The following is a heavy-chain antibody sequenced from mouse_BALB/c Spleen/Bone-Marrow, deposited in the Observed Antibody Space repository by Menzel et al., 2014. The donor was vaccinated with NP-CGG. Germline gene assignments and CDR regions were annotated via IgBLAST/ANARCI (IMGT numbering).Heavy chain of an antibody. CDR3: ARSGYGSNYDY. V-gene: IGHV1-80*01. Sequence: QVQLQQSGAELVRPGSSVKISCKASGYVFXSYWMIWVRQRPGQGLEWIGQIYPGDGDTNYNGKFKGKATLTADKSSSTAYMQLSSLTSEDSAVYFCARSGYGSNYDYWGQGTTLTVSS. D-gene: IGHD1-1*01. CDR1: GYVFXSYW. J-gene: IGHJ2*01. CDR2: IYPGDGDT.